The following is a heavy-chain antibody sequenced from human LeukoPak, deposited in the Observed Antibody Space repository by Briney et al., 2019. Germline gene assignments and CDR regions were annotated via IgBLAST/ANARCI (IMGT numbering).Heavy chain of an antibody. D-gene: IGHD3-16*02. J-gene: IGHJ4*02. V-gene: IGHV3-30-3*01. CDR2: ISYDGGNK. CDR1: GFTFSSYA. Sequence: GGSLRLSCAASGFTFSSYAMQWVRQAPGKGLEWVAIISYDGGNKYYADSVKGRFTISRDNAKNSLYLQMNSLRAEDTAVYYCARGFADFVWGSYPSSYWGQGTLVTVSS. CDR3: ARGFADFVWGSYPSSY.